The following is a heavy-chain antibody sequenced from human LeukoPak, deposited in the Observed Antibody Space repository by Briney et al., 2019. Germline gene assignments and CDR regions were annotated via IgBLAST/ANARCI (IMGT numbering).Heavy chain of an antibody. CDR2: IYPGDSDT. Sequence: GESLKISCKGSGYSFTSYWIGWVRQMPEKGLEWMGIIYPGDSDTRYSPSFQGHVTISADKSISTAYLQWSSLKASDTAMYYCASSSGRPPYYFDYWGQGTLVTVSS. CDR1: GYSFTSYW. V-gene: IGHV5-51*01. J-gene: IGHJ4*02. D-gene: IGHD6-19*01. CDR3: ASSSGRPPYYFDY.